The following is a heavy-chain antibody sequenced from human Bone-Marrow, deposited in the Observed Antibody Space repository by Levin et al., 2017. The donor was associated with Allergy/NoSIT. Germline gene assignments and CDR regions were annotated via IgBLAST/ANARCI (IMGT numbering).Heavy chain of an antibody. J-gene: IGHJ5*01. Sequence: GESLKISCAASGFTFSNVWMSWVRQAPGKGLEWVGRIRTKTDGGKTDYAAPVKGRFTFSRDDSKNTLYLQMNSLNTEDTAVYYCTTGFGDSWGQGTLVTVSS. V-gene: IGHV3-15*01. CDR1: GFTFSNVW. CDR3: TTGFGDS. D-gene: IGHD3-10*01. CDR2: IRTKTDGGKT.